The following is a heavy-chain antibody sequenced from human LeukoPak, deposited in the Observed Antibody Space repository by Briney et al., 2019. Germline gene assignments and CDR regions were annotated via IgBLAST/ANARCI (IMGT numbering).Heavy chain of an antibody. CDR3: ARFKQLGRSFDS. V-gene: IGHV4-39*07. CDR1: GGSIGKTSYY. D-gene: IGHD1-1*01. J-gene: IGHJ4*02. Sequence: SETLSLTCTVSGGSIGKTSYYWGWIRQPPGKGLEWIGNIYYSGTTYYNPSLKSRVTISVDTSKNQFSLMLNSVTAADTAVYFCARFKQLGRSFDSWGLGSLVTVSS. CDR2: IYYSGTT.